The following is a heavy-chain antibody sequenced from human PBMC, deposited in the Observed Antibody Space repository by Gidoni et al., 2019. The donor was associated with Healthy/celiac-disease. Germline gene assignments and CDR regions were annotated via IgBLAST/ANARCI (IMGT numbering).Heavy chain of an antibody. V-gene: IGHV3-9*01. CDR2: ISWNSGSI. Sequence: EVQLVESVGGLLQPGRSLSLSCAAAGFTVDDYAMHWVRQAPGKGLEWVSGISWNSGSIGYADSVKGRFTSSRDNAKNSLYLQMNSLRAEDTALYYCAKDYSMVQGVSAFDIWGQGTMVTVSS. D-gene: IGHD3-10*01. J-gene: IGHJ3*02. CDR3: AKDYSMVQGVSAFDI. CDR1: GFTVDDYA.